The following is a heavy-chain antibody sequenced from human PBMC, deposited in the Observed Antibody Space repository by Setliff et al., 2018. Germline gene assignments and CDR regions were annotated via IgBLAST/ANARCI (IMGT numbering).Heavy chain of an antibody. Sequence: SETLSLTCSVSGGSISSGSYYWGWIRQSPGKGLEWIGSMYYSGSTYYNPSLKGRVTLSVDTTKNQFSLKLTSMTAADTAVYFCARHLLVQGTYHFDYWGQGSLVTVSS. D-gene: IGHD3-10*01. CDR2: MYYSGST. CDR3: ARHLLVQGTYHFDY. CDR1: GGSISSGSYY. J-gene: IGHJ4*02. V-gene: IGHV4-39*01.